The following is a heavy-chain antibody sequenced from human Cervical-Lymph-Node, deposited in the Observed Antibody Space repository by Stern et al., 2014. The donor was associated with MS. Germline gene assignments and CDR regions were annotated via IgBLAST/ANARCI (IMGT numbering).Heavy chain of an antibody. CDR1: GYIFTDYY. CDR3: ARGLLGIALVYFDY. V-gene: IGHV1-46*01. Sequence: QVQLEQSGAEVKRPWASVEVSCTASGYIFTDYYVHWVRQAHGQGHERLAMINPVGGNTIYAQTFRGRVTATRDTATSTTFLDISILRPDDTALYFCARGLLGIALVYFDYWGQGTLVTVSS. CDR2: INPVGGNT. D-gene: IGHD6-19*01. J-gene: IGHJ4*02.